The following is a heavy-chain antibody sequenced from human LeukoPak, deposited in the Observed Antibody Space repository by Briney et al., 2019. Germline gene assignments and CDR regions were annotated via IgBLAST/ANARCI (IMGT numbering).Heavy chain of an antibody. V-gene: IGHV4-34*01. CDR2: IHHGGRT. Sequence: SETPSLTCAVYGGSLSGYYWSWIRQPPGKGLEWIGEIHHGGRTKYHPALKSRVTISVDTPNNQFSLKLSSMTAADTAVYYCARHGDWCFALWGPGTLVTVSS. D-gene: IGHD3-10*01. J-gene: IGHJ2*01. CDR1: GGSLSGYY. CDR3: ARHGDWCFAL.